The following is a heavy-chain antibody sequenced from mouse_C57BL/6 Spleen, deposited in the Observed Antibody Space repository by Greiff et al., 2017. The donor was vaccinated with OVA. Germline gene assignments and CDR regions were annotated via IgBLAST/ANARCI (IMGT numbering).Heavy chain of an antibody. J-gene: IGHJ2*01. CDR3: ARAGGTLYYFDY. CDR2: ISDGGSYT. Sequence: EVMLVESGGGLVKPGGSLKLSCAASGFTFSSYAMSWVRQTPEKRLEWVATISDGGSYTYYPDNVKGRFTISRDNAKNNLYLQMSHLKSEDTAMYYCARAGGTLYYFDYWGQGTTLTVSS. V-gene: IGHV5-4*03. CDR1: GFTFSSYA. D-gene: IGHD4-1*01.